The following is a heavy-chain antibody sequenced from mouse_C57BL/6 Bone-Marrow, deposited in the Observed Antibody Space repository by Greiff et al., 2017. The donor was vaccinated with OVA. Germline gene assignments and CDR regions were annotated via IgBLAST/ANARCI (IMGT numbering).Heavy chain of an antibody. CDR1: GYSITSGYY. V-gene: IGHV3-6*01. D-gene: IGHD1-1*01. CDR3: ARSYYYGSSYGLGDYFDY. Sequence: EVKLQESGPGLVKPSQSLSLTCSVTGYSITSGYYWNWIRQFPGNKLEWMGYISYDGSNNYNPSLKNRISITRDTSKNQFFLKLNSVTTEDTATYYCARSYYYGSSYGLGDYFDYWGQGTTLTVSS. J-gene: IGHJ2*01. CDR2: ISYDGSN.